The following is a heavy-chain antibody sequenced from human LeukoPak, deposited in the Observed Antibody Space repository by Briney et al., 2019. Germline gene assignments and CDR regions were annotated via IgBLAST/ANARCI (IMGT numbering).Heavy chain of an antibody. V-gene: IGHV3-49*04. Sequence: PGGSLRLSCTASGFTFADYALNWVRQAPGKGLEGVGFIRSKAYGGTTEYAASVRGRFSISRDDSKSIAYLQMNSLKTEDTAVYYCTSNSDCSGYYSAYWGQGTLVTVSS. D-gene: IGHD3-22*01. CDR2: IRSKAYGGTT. CDR1: GFTFADYA. J-gene: IGHJ4*02. CDR3: TSNSDCSGYYSAY.